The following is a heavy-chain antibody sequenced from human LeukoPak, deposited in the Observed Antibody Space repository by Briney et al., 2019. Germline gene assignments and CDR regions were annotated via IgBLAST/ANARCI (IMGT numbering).Heavy chain of an antibody. CDR2: MSSGGTYI. J-gene: IGHJ5*02. Sequence: GGSLRLSCAASGFSFGSYSMTWVRQAPGKGLEWVSSMSSGGTYIYYADSVRGRFTISRDNAKNSLYLQMNSLRAEDTAVYYCAALWVATAGVDPWGQGTLVTVSS. V-gene: IGHV3-21*01. D-gene: IGHD5-12*01. CDR1: GFSFGSYS. CDR3: AALWVATAGVDP.